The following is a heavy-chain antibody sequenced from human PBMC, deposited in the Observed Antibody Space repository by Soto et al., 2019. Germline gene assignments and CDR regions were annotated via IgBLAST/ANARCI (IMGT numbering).Heavy chain of an antibody. Sequence: GGSLRLSCAASGFTFSSYAMHWVRQAPGKGLEWVAVISYDGSNKYYADSVKGRFTISRDNSKNTLYLQMNSLRAEDTAVYYCARDLDDSSGYYPPWGQGTLVTVSS. V-gene: IGHV3-30-3*01. J-gene: IGHJ5*02. CDR1: GFTFSSYA. CDR3: ARDLDDSSGYYPP. CDR2: ISYDGSNK. D-gene: IGHD3-22*01.